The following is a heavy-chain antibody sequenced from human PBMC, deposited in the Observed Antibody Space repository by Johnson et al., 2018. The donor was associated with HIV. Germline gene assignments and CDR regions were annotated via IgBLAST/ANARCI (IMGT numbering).Heavy chain of an antibody. CDR2: IWYDGSNK. Sequence: QVQLVESGGGVVQPGRSLRLSCAASGFTFSSYGMHWVRQAPGKGLEWVAVIWYDGSNKYYADSVKGRFTISRDNSKNTLYLQMNSLRAEDTAVYYCARDFLRLLDAFDIWGQGTMVTVSS. CDR1: GFTFSSYG. D-gene: IGHD3-16*01. CDR3: ARDFLRLLDAFDI. V-gene: IGHV3-30*19. J-gene: IGHJ3*02.